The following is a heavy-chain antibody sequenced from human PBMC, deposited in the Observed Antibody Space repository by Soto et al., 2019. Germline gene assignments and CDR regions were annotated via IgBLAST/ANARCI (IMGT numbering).Heavy chain of an antibody. Sequence: PSETLSLTCAVHGGSFSGYYRSWIRQPPGKGLEWIGHLYYSGNTDYNPSLKSRLAISIDASKNQFSLKLSSVTAADTAVYFCAREGGESSDGLYYFDSWGQGSLVTVS. D-gene: IGHD3-16*01. V-gene: IGHV4-34*09. CDR2: LYYSGNT. CDR3: AREGGESSDGLYYFDS. CDR1: GGSFSGYY. J-gene: IGHJ4*02.